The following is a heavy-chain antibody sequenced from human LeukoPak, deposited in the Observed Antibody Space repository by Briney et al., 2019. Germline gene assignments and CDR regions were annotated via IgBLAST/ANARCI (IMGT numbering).Heavy chain of an antibody. V-gene: IGHV1-8*01. CDR2: TNPNSGNT. J-gene: IGHJ4*02. CDR3: ARGVSYDFWSGYSQ. Sequence: ASVKVSCKASGYTFTSYDINWVRQATGQGLEWMGWTNPNSGNTGYAQKFQGRVTMTRNTSISTAYMELSSLRSEDTAVYYCARGVSYDFWSGYSQWGQGTLVTVSS. CDR1: GYTFTSYD. D-gene: IGHD3-3*01.